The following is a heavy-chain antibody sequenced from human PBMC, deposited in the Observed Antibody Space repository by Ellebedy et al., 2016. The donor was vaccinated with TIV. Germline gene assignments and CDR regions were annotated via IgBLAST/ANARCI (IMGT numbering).Heavy chain of an antibody. CDR2: ISSSGAYR. CDR1: GFTFSSYA. CDR3: ARDKWWYSY. V-gene: IGHV3-21*01. Sequence: PGGSLRLSCVASGFTFSSYAMSWVRQAPGKGLEWVSSISSSGAYRYHADSMEGRFTISRDNAKNSLYLQMNSLRADDTAVYYCARDKWWYSYWGQGTLVTVSS. D-gene: IGHD2-15*01. J-gene: IGHJ1*01.